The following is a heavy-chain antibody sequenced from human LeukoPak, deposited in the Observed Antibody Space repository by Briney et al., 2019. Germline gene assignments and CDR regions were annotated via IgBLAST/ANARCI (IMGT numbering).Heavy chain of an antibody. CDR2: IKQDGSEK. J-gene: IGHJ4*02. D-gene: IGHD3-10*01. V-gene: IGHV3-7*01. CDR1: GFTFSSYW. CDR3: ARARLWFGESDFDY. Sequence: PGGSLRLSCAASGFTFSSYWMSWVRQAPGKGLEWVANIKQDGSEKYYVDSVKGRFTISRDNAKNSLYLQMNSLRAEDTAVYYCARARLWFGESDFDYWGQGTLVTVSS.